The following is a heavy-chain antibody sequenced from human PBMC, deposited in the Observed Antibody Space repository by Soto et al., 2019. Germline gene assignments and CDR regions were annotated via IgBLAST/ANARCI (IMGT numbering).Heavy chain of an antibody. V-gene: IGHV1-69*12. J-gene: IGHJ4*02. CDR1: GGTFSNYA. CDR3: ARSPEMATRYYFDY. D-gene: IGHD5-12*01. CDR2: IIPIFGTT. Sequence: QVQLVQSGAEVKKPGSSVKVSCKASGGTFSNYAISWVRQAPGQGLEWMGGIIPIFGTTNYAQNFEGRVTITADESTTTAYLDLSSLRSEDTALYYCARSPEMATRYYFDYWGQGTLVTVSS.